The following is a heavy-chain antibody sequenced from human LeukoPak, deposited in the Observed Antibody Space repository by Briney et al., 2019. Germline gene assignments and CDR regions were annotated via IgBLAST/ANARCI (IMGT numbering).Heavy chain of an antibody. Sequence: SQTLSLTCAISGDSVSSNSAAWNWIRQSPSRGLEWLGRTYYRSTWYNDYAVSVRGRITVNPDTSKNQFSLHLNSVTPEDTAVYYCARRLTQYNCFDPWGQGILVTVSS. D-gene: IGHD2-21*02. CDR3: ARRLTQYNCFDP. CDR1: GDSVSSNSAA. CDR2: TYYRSTWYN. V-gene: IGHV6-1*01. J-gene: IGHJ5*02.